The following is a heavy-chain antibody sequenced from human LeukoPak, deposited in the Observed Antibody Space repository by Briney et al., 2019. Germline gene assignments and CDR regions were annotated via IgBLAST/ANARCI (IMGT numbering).Heavy chain of an antibody. V-gene: IGHV4-39*01. D-gene: IGHD1-26*01. J-gene: IGHJ6*03. Sequence: SETLSLTCTVSGVSISSSNSYWGWIRQPPGKGLEWIGSIYYSGNTYYNASLKSQVSISIDTSKNQFSLKLSSVTAADTAVYYCARARVGRGPYYYYYMDVWGKGTTVTVSS. CDR3: ARARVGRGPYYYYYMDV. CDR2: IYYSGNT. CDR1: GVSISSSNSY.